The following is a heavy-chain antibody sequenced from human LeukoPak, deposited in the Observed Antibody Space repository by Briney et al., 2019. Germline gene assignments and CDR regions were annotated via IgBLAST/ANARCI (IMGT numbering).Heavy chain of an antibody. CDR3: AREGGFYRPLDY. J-gene: IGHJ4*02. Sequence: PSETLSLTRTVSGGSINSYYWSWIRQPPGKGLEWIGEVHLDGRTNYNPSLKSRLIMSVDLPENHISLKLTSVTAADTAVYYCAREGGFYRPLDYSGQGTLVTVSS. CDR1: GGSINSYY. CDR2: VHLDGRT. D-gene: IGHD3-3*01. V-gene: IGHV4-59*12.